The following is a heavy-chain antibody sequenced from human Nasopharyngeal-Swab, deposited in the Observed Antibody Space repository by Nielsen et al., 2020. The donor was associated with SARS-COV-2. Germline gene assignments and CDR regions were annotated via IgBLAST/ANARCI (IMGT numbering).Heavy chain of an antibody. CDR1: GGSISSYY. Sequence: SETLSLTCTVSGGSISSYYWRWIRHPPGPGLAWIGSIYYSGSTNYNPSLTRRVTISVSTSKHQFSLKLSSVTAADPAVYSCARDSRYYYYGMDVWGQGTTVTVSS. CDR2: IYYSGST. V-gene: IGHV4-59*13. CDR3: ARDSRYYYYGMDV. J-gene: IGHJ6*02.